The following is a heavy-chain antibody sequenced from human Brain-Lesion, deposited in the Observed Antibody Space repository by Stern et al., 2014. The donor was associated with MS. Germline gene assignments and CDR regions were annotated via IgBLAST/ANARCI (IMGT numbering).Heavy chain of an antibody. J-gene: IGHJ5*02. CDR2: IYYSGNT. D-gene: IGHD2-15*01. V-gene: IGHV4-39*01. CDR3: AGEEDIRYCSGGSCTGNWFDP. CDR1: GGSVSSTSYA. Sequence: VQLVESGPGLVKPSETLSLTCTVAGGSVSSTSYAWAWIRQPPGKGLEWIGTIYYSGNTYYRPSLKSRPPISLDTSKNQFSLQLSFVTAADTAVYYCAGEEDIRYCSGGSCTGNWFDPWGQGTLVTVSS.